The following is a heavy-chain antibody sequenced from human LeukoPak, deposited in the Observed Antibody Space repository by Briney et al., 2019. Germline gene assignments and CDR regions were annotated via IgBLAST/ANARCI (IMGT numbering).Heavy chain of an antibody. J-gene: IGHJ3*02. CDR3: ARDDGGDLNDAFDI. Sequence: PGGSLRLSCAASGFTFSSYSMNWVRQAPGKGLEWVSPISSSSSYIYYADSVKGRFTISRDNAKNSLYLQMNSLRAEDTAVYYCARDDGGDLNDAFDIWGQGTMVTVSS. CDR1: GFTFSSYS. V-gene: IGHV3-21*01. D-gene: IGHD2-21*02. CDR2: ISSSSSYI.